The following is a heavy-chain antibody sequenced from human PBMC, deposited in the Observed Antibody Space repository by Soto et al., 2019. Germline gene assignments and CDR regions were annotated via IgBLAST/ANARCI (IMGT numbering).Heavy chain of an antibody. CDR3: ARRGADSGYGMDV. V-gene: IGHV2-70*17. D-gene: IGHD2-21*01. CDR2: IDWDGDK. CDR1: GVSLSTTLIC. Sequence: SGPTLVNPTETLTLTFTFSGVSLSTTLICVKWIRHPPGKALEWLGRIDWDGDKFYSSSLRTRLTISKDTSKNLVVLIMTNMDPLDTATYYCARRGADSGYGMDVWGQGTTVTVSS. J-gene: IGHJ6*02.